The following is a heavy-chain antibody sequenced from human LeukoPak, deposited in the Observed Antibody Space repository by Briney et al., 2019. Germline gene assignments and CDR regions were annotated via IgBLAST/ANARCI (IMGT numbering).Heavy chain of an antibody. J-gene: IGHJ5*01. CDR2: IIPIFGTA. Sequence: ASVKVSCKASGGTFSSSGISWVRQAPGQGFEWMGEIIPIFGTANYAQKFQGRVTITTDESTSTAYMDLSSLRSEDTALYYCASHYYGSGSYYRWFDSWGQGTLVTVPS. V-gene: IGHV1-69*05. D-gene: IGHD3-10*01. CDR1: GGTFSSSG. CDR3: ASHYYGSGSYYRWFDS.